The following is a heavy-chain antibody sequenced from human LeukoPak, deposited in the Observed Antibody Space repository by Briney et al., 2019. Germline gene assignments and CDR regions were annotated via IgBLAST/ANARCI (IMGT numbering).Heavy chain of an antibody. CDR1: GGSFSGYY. Sequence: SETLSLTCAVYGGSFSGYYWSWIRQPPGKGLEWIGEINHSGSTNYNPSLKSRVTISVDTSKNQFSLKLSSVTAADTAVYYCARMKGMDVWGKGTTVTVSS. J-gene: IGHJ6*04. V-gene: IGHV4-34*01. CDR3: ARMKGMDV. CDR2: INHSGST.